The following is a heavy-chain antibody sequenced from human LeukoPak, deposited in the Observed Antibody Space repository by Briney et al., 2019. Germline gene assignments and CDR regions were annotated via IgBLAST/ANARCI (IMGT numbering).Heavy chain of an antibody. D-gene: IGHD4-17*01. Sequence: GGSLRLSCAASGFTFSSYSMNWVRQAPGEGREWVSSISMSRSYIYYADSVRGRFTISRDNAKNSLYLQINSLRAEDTAVYYCAKVDDYGDYVGAFDIWGQGTMVTVSS. CDR1: GFTFSSYS. V-gene: IGHV3-21*04. CDR3: AKVDDYGDYVGAFDI. J-gene: IGHJ3*02. CDR2: ISMSRSYI.